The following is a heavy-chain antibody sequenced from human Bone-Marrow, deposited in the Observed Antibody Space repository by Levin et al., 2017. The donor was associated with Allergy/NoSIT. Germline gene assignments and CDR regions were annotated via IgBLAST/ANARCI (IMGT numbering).Heavy chain of an antibody. CDR2: IANDGITR. V-gene: IGHV3-74*01. CDR1: GLNFSSFS. D-gene: IGHD1-26*01. CDR3: VSFTVGPVDY. Sequence: GESLKISCAASGLNFSSFSMHWVRQAPGKGLLWVSRIANDGITRSYADSVKGRFTISRDNTKNTVYLQMNNLRAEDTALYYCVSFTVGPVDYWGQGTLVTVSS. J-gene: IGHJ4*02.